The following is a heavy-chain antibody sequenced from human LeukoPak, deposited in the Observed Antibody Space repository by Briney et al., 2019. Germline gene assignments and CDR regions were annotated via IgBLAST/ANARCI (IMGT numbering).Heavy chain of an antibody. CDR2: ISSSGSTI. CDR1: GFTFSSYE. CDR3: ARHSSSSEFDY. V-gene: IGHV3-48*03. J-gene: IGHJ4*02. Sequence: GGSLRLSCAASGFTFSSYEMNWVRQAPGKGLEWVSYISSSGSTIYYADSVKGRFTLSRDNAKNSLYLQMNSLRAEDTAVYYCARHSSSSEFDYWGQGTLVTVSS. D-gene: IGHD6-6*01.